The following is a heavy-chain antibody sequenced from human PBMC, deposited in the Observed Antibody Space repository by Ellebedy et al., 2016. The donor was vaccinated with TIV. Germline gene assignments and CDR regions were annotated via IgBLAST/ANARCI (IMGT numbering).Heavy chain of an antibody. CDR1: GFTFSSYG. D-gene: IGHD1-26*01. Sequence: PGGSLRLSCAASGFTFSSYGMHWVRQAPGKGLEWVSRINNDGSSTNYANSVKGRFTISRDNAKNTLYLQMNSLRADDTAVYYCARGGVVGATTSRYFDFWGQGTLVTVSS. J-gene: IGHJ4*02. CDR2: INNDGSST. V-gene: IGHV3-74*01. CDR3: ARGGVVGATTSRYFDF.